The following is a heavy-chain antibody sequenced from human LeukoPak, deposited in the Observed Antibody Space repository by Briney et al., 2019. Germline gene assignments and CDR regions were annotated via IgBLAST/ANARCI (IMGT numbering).Heavy chain of an antibody. V-gene: IGHV3-21*01. CDR2: ISSSSSYI. CDR1: GFTFSSYS. CDR3: ARPRTYDSSGYYSS. D-gene: IGHD3-22*01. Sequence: KPGGSLRLXCAASGFTFSSYSMNWVRPAPGKGLESVSSISSSSSYIYYADSVKGRFTISRDNAKNSLYLQMNSLRAEDTAVYYCARPRTYDSSGYYSSWGQGTLVTVSS. J-gene: IGHJ5*02.